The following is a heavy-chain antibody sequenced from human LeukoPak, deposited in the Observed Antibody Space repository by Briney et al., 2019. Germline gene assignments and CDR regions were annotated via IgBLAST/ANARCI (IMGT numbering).Heavy chain of an antibody. Sequence: GGSLRLSCAASDFTVSSNYMSWVRQAPGKGLEWVSYISISSAYTDYAESVKGRFTVSRDNARNSLYLQMNSLRADDTAVYYCVRSGGYWGQGTLVTVSS. CDR1: DFTVSSNY. CDR3: VRSGGY. D-gene: IGHD1-26*01. V-gene: IGHV3-11*03. J-gene: IGHJ4*02. CDR2: ISISSAYT.